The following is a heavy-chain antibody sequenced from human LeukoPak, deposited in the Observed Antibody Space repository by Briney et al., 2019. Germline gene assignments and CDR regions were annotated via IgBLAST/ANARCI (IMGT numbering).Heavy chain of an antibody. V-gene: IGHV4-59*01. CDR3: ARENDRYGRIDY. J-gene: IGHJ4*02. D-gene: IGHD5-18*01. CDR2: VSYSGST. CDR1: GGSISSYY. Sequence: PSETLSLTCTVSGGSISSYYWSWVRQPPGKGLEWIGYVSYSGSTDYNPSLKSRATISIDTSKNQFSLRLSSVTAADTAVYYCARENDRYGRIDYWGQGTLVTVSS.